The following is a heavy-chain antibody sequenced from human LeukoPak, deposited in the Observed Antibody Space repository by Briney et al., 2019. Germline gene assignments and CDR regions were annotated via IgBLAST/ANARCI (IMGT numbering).Heavy chain of an antibody. J-gene: IGHJ6*03. V-gene: IGHV1-8*02. CDR1: GGTFSSYD. Sequence: ASVKVSCKASGGTFSSYDINWVRQATGQGLEWMGWMNPNSGNTGYAQKFQGRVTMTRNTSISTAYMELSSLRSEDTAVYYCAREGLEYSSSWYPYMDVWGKGTTVTVSS. CDR3: AREGLEYSSSWYPYMDV. CDR2: MNPNSGNT. D-gene: IGHD6-13*01.